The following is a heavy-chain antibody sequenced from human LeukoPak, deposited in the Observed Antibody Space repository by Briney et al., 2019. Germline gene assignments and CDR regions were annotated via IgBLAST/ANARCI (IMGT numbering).Heavy chain of an antibody. Sequence: GGSLRLSCAASGFTFSSYSMNWVRQAPGKGLEWVSYISSSSSSIYYADSVKGRFTISRDNAKNSLYLQMNSLRAEDTAVYYCAKDREDIVVVVAANGGLDVWGKGTTVTISS. V-gene: IGHV3-48*01. CDR2: ISSSSSSI. D-gene: IGHD2-15*01. J-gene: IGHJ6*04. CDR1: GFTFSSYS. CDR3: AKDREDIVVVVAANGGLDV.